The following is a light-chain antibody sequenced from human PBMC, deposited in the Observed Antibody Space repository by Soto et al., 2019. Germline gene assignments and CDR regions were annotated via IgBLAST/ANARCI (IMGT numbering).Light chain of an antibody. V-gene: IGLV2-14*03. J-gene: IGLJ3*02. CDR1: SSDIGNYNY. CDR3: TSYTIATTWV. Sequence: QSALTQPASVSGSPGQSITIPCTGSSSDIGNYNYVSWYQQQHPSKAPKLMIYDVSTRPSGVSIRFSGSKSGNTASLTISGLQAEDEAFYYCTSYTIATTWVFGGGTKLTVL. CDR2: DVS.